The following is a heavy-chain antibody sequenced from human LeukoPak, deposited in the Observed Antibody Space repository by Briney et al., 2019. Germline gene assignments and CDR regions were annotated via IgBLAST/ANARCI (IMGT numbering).Heavy chain of an antibody. Sequence: NPSETLSLTCAVYGGSFSGYYWSWIRQPPGKGLEWIGEINHSGSTNYNASLKSRVTISVDTSKNQFSLKLSSVTAADTAVYYCARVGVYYDFWSGYMGPMDVWGKGTTVTVSS. CDR1: GGSFSGYY. V-gene: IGHV4-34*01. CDR3: ARVGVYYDFWSGYMGPMDV. CDR2: INHSGST. J-gene: IGHJ6*04. D-gene: IGHD3-3*01.